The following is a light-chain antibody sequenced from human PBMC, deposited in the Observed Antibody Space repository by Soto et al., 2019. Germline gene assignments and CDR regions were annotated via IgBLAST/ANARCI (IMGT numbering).Light chain of an antibody. CDR2: GAG. CDR3: QQYQSLT. Sequence: EIVLTQSPGSLSLSPGERATLSCRASQSVSSGYVAWYQQKPGQSPRLLMYGAGNRASGIPDRFSGSGSGTDFTLTITRLEPEDFVVYYCQQYQSLTFGGGTKVDIK. J-gene: IGKJ4*01. V-gene: IGKV3-20*01. CDR1: QSVSSGY.